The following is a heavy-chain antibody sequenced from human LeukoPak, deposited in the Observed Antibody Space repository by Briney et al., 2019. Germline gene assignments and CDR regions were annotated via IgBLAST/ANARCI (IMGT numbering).Heavy chain of an antibody. CDR1: GGTFSSYA. V-gene: IGHV1-69*05. CDR2: IIPIFGTA. Sequence: SVKVSCKASGGTFSSYAIRWVRQAPGQGLEWMGRIIPIFGTANYAQKFQGRVTITTDESTSTAYMELSSLRSEDTAVYYCARTDYDFWSGNTGGAFDIWGQGTMVTVSS. CDR3: ARTDYDFWSGNTGGAFDI. J-gene: IGHJ3*02. D-gene: IGHD3-3*01.